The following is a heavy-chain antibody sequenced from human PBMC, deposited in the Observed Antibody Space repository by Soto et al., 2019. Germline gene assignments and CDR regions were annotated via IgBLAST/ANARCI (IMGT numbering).Heavy chain of an antibody. CDR3: ARHSAVRWGGMDV. J-gene: IGHJ6*02. CDR1: GGSISSSSYY. D-gene: IGHD3-10*02. Sequence: PSETLSLTCTVSGGSISSSSYYWGWILQPPGKGLEWIGSIYYSGSTYYNPSLKSRVTISVDTSKNQFSLKLSSVTAADTAVYYCARHSAVRWGGMDVSGQGTTVTVSS. CDR2: IYYSGST. V-gene: IGHV4-39*01.